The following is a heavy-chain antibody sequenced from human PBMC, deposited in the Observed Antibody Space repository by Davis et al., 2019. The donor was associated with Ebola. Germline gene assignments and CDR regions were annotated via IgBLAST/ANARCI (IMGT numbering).Heavy chain of an antibody. J-gene: IGHJ5*02. CDR2: IYPADSDT. CDR3: ASLVSFNRGTAPDWFDP. D-gene: IGHD3-9*01. CDR1: GYSFTNYW. Sequence: GESLKISCQGFGYSFTNYWIGWVRRMPGKGLEWMGIIYPADSDTRYSPAFQGQVSISVDKSISTAYLQWSSLKASDTAIYYCASLVSFNRGTAPDWFDPWGQGTLVTVSS. V-gene: IGHV5-51*01.